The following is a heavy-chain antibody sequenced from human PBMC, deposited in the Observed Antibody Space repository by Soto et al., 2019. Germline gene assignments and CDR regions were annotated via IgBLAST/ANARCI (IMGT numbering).Heavy chain of an antibody. Sequence: SCAASGYSFSRYALSWVNKAPGKGLEWVSAISGSGGSTYYADSVKGRFTISRDNSKNTLYLQMNSLRAEDTAVYYCAKDKYGDYYYYGMDVWGQGTTVTVSS. CDR3: AKDKYGDYYYYGMDV. CDR2: ISGSGGST. J-gene: IGHJ6*02. V-gene: IGHV3-23*01. D-gene: IGHD4-17*01. CDR1: GYSFSRYA.